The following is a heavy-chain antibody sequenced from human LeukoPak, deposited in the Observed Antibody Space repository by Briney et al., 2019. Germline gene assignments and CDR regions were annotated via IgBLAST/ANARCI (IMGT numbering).Heavy chain of an antibody. D-gene: IGHD3-10*02. CDR2: INPNSGGT. CDR1: GYTFTGYY. Sequence: ASVKVSCKASGYTFTGYYMNWVRRAPGQGLEWMGWINPNSGGTNYAQKFQGRVTMTRDKSNSTAYMELSRLRSDDTAVYYCARDVPLGCSGLPLAAFDIWGQGTMVTVSS. V-gene: IGHV1-2*02. CDR3: ARDVPLGCSGLPLAAFDI. J-gene: IGHJ3*02.